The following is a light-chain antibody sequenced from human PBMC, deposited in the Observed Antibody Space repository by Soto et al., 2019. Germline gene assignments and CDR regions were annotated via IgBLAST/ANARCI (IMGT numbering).Light chain of an antibody. V-gene: IGLV1-44*01. J-gene: IGLJ1*01. CDR1: SSNIGSNA. Sequence: QSVRTQAPSASGTPGQRVTISCSGASSNIGSNAVSWYQQLPGTAPKLLIYDNNRRPSGVPDRFSASKSGTSASLAISGLRSEDEADYYCAVWDDSLNGFFAFGTGTKVTVL. CDR2: DNN. CDR3: AVWDDSLNGFFA.